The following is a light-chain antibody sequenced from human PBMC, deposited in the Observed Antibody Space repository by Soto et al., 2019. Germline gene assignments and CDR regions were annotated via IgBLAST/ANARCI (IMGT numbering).Light chain of an antibody. CDR3: QHYNSYSEA. CDR1: QSISSW. V-gene: IGKV1-5*03. J-gene: IGKJ1*01. CDR2: KAY. Sequence: DIQMTQSPSTLSASVGDRVTITCRASQSISSWLAWYQQKPGKAPKLLIYKAYSLESGVQSRFSGSGSGTEFTLTIRSLQPDDSATYYCQHYNSYSEAFGQGTKVDIK.